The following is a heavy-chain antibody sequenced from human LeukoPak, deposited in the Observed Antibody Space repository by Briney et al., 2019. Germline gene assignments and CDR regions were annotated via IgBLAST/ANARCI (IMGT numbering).Heavy chain of an antibody. D-gene: IGHD6-19*01. CDR2: IKSKTDGGTT. Sequence: PGGSLRLSCATSAFIFNNAWMSWVRQAPGKGLEWVGRIKSKTDGGTTDYAAPVKGRFTISRDDSKNTLYLQMNSLKTEDTAVYYCTTDWYSSGLLYFDYWGQGTLGTVSS. J-gene: IGHJ4*02. V-gene: IGHV3-15*01. CDR3: TTDWYSSGLLYFDY. CDR1: AFIFNNAW.